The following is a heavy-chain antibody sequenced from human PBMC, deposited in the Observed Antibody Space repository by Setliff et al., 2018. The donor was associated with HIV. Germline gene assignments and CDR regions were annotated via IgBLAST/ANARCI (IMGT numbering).Heavy chain of an antibody. J-gene: IGHJ5*02. CDR1: GYNFINND. CDR2: MNPNSGNS. V-gene: IGHV1-8*02. Sequence: EASVKVSCKASGYNFINNDINWVRQATGQGLEWMGWMNPNSGNSGYAQKFQGRVTMTRSTSFSTAYMELSNLTSEDTAIYYCATTYSSGSANNWFDPWGQGTLVTVSS. D-gene: IGHD6-19*01. CDR3: ATTYSSGSANNWFDP.